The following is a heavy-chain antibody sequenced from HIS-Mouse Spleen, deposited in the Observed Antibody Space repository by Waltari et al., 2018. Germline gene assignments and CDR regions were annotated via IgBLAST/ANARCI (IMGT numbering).Heavy chain of an antibody. CDR1: GGSISSSSYY. V-gene: IGHV4-39*07. CDR3: ARAPTGFLEWFDAFDI. J-gene: IGHJ3*02. CDR2: IYYSGST. Sequence: QLQLQESGPGLVKPSETLSLTCTVSGGSISSSSYYWGWIRQPPGKVLEWIGSIYYSGSTYCHPSLKSRVTISVDTSKNQFSRKLSSVTAADTAVYYCARAPTGFLEWFDAFDIWGQGTMVTVSS. D-gene: IGHD3-3*01.